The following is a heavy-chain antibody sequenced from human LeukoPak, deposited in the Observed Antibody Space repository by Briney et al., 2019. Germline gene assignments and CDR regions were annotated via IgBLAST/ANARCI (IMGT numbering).Heavy chain of an antibody. V-gene: IGHV5-10-1*01. CDR2: IDPSDSYT. D-gene: IGHD5-12*01. Sequence: GESLKISCKGSGYSFTSYWISWMRQMPGKGLEWMGRIDPSDSYTNYSPSFQGHVTISADKSISTAYLQWSSLKASDTAMYYCARRSSGYLSIDPWGQGTLVTVSS. CDR1: GYSFTSYW. CDR3: ARRSSGYLSIDP. J-gene: IGHJ5*02.